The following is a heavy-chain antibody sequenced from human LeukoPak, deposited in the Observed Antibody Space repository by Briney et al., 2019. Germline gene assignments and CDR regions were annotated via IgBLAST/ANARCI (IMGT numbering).Heavy chain of an antibody. CDR2: ISWNSGSI. CDR1: GFTFDDYA. Sequence: GGSLRLSCAASGFTFDDYAMHWVRQAPGKGLEWVSGISWNSGSIGYADSVKGRFTISRDNAKNSLYLQMNSLRAEDTALYYCAKDRASGYSYGYDYWGQGTLATVSS. J-gene: IGHJ4*02. V-gene: IGHV3-9*01. D-gene: IGHD5-18*01. CDR3: AKDRASGYSYGYDY.